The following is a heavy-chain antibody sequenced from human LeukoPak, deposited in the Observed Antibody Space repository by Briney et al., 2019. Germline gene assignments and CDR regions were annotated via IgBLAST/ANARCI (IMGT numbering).Heavy chain of an antibody. V-gene: IGHV3-23*01. CDR1: GFIFSDYY. CDR2: ISGSGGST. J-gene: IGHJ4*02. Sequence: GGSLRLSCTASGFIFSDYYIDWVRQAPGKGLEWVSAISGSGGSTYYADSVKGRFTISRDNSKNTLYLQMNSLRAEDTAVYYCAKDRGGYCGGDCSFDYWGQGTLVTVSS. D-gene: IGHD2-21*02. CDR3: AKDRGGYCGGDCSFDY.